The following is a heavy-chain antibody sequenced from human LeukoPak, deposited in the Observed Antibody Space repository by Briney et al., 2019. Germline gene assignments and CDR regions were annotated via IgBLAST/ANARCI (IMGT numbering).Heavy chain of an antibody. CDR3: AKDPRYYDSSGYPDY. Sequence: GGSLRLSCAASGFTFSDYSINWVRQAPGKGLEWVSSINPTSTSIYYADAVKGRFTISRDNAKSSLYLQMNSLRAEDTAVYYCAKDPRYYDSSGYPDYWGQGTLVTVSS. V-gene: IGHV3-21*01. D-gene: IGHD3-22*01. J-gene: IGHJ4*02. CDR2: INPTSTSI. CDR1: GFTFSDYS.